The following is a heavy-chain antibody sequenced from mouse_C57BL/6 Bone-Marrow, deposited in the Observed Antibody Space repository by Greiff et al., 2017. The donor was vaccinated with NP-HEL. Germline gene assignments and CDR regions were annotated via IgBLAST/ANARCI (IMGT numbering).Heavy chain of an antibody. D-gene: IGHD2-3*01. Sequence: DVKLVESGGGLVKPGGSLKLSCAASGFTFSDYGMHWVRQAPEKGLEWVAYISSGSSTIYYADTVKGRFTISRDNAKNTLFLQMTSLRSEDTAMYYCARRWLQAMDYWGQGTSVTVSS. J-gene: IGHJ4*01. CDR2: ISSGSSTI. CDR1: GFTFSDYG. V-gene: IGHV5-17*01. CDR3: ARRWLQAMDY.